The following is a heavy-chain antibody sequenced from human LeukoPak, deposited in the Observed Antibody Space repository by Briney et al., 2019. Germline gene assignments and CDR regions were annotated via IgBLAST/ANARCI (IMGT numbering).Heavy chain of an antibody. CDR1: GGSISSYY. Sequence: PSETLSLTCTVSGGSISSYYWSWIRQPPGKGLEWIGYIYSGSTDYNPSLRNRVTISVDTSKNQFSLKLSSVTAADTAVYYCARGFEYNYRYTFGYWGQGTLVTVSS. V-gene: IGHV4-59*01. CDR3: ARGFEYNYRYTFGY. CDR2: IYSGST. J-gene: IGHJ4*02. D-gene: IGHD5-18*01.